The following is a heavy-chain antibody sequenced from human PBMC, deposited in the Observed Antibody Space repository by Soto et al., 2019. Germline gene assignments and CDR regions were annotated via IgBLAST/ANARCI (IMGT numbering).Heavy chain of an antibody. Sequence: GGSLRLSCAASGFTFSSYWMHWVRQAPGKGLVWVSRINSDGSSTSYADSVKGRFTISRDNAKNTLYLQMNSLRAEDTAVYYCARYCSGGSCYRFYYGMDVWGQGTTVTVSS. CDR2: INSDGSST. V-gene: IGHV3-74*01. CDR3: ARYCSGGSCYRFYYGMDV. J-gene: IGHJ6*02. CDR1: GFTFSSYW. D-gene: IGHD2-15*01.